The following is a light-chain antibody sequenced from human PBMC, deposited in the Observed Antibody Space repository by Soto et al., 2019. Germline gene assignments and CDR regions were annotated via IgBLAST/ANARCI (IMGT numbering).Light chain of an antibody. J-gene: IGLJ1*01. CDR1: SNDVGAYNY. Sequence: QSVLTQPASVSWSPGQSITISCTGTSNDVGAYNYVSWYQQHPGKAPKLMIYDVTYRPSGVSDRFSGSQSGKTASLTISGLQAEDEADYYCSSYTSSSTLYVFGTGTKVTVL. CDR3: SSYTSSSTLYV. V-gene: IGLV2-14*01. CDR2: DVT.